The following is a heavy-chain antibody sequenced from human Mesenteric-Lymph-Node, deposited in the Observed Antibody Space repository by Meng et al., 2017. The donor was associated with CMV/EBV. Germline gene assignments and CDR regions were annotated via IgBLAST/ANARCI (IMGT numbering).Heavy chain of an antibody. V-gene: IGHV4-31*02. CDR1: SGGYD. Sequence: SGGYDWSWISQHRGKGLEWIGYIYYSGSTYYNTSLKSRVTISVDTSKNQFSLKLSSVTAADTAVYYCARSLGYCSSTSCYPTLPFDYWGQGTLVTVSS. CDR3: ARSLGYCSSTSCYPTLPFDY. J-gene: IGHJ4*02. D-gene: IGHD2-2*01. CDR2: IYYSGST.